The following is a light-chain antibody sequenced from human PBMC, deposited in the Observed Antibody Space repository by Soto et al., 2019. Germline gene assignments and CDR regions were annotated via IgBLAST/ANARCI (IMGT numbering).Light chain of an antibody. J-gene: IGKJ4*01. Sequence: DIQMTQSPSSLSASVGDRVTVTCQASQDISHYLNWYQQKPGEAPKPLIYDASTLETGVPSRFSGSGSGTDFSFTISSLQPEEFATYYCQHEAFGGGTKVEIK. V-gene: IGKV1-33*01. CDR3: QHEA. CDR2: DAS. CDR1: QDISHY.